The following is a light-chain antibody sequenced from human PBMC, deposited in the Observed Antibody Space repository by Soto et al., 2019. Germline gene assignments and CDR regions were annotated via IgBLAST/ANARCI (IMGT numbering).Light chain of an antibody. Sequence: QGVLTQPASVSGSPGRSITISCTGTSSDVGSYNLVSWYQQHPGKAPKLMIYEVSKRPSGVSNRFSGSKSGNTASLTISGLQAEDEADYYCCSFAGSSTPLYVFGTGTKVTVL. J-gene: IGLJ1*01. CDR1: SSDVGSYNL. V-gene: IGLV2-23*02. CDR3: CSFAGSSTPLYV. CDR2: EVS.